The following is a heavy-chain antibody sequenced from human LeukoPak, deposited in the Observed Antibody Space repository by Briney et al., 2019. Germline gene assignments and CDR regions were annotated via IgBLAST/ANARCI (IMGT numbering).Heavy chain of an antibody. CDR2: IYTSGST. CDR1: GGSISSYY. Sequence: SETLSLTCTVSGGSISSYYWSWIRQPAGKGLEWIGRIYTSGSTNYNPSLKSRVTISVDTSKNQFSLKLSSVTAADTAVYYCARGYRTRSPTLGYCSSTSCYNLNWFDPWGQGTLVTVSS. V-gene: IGHV4-4*07. J-gene: IGHJ5*02. D-gene: IGHD2-2*02. CDR3: ARGYRTRSPTLGYCSSTSCYNLNWFDP.